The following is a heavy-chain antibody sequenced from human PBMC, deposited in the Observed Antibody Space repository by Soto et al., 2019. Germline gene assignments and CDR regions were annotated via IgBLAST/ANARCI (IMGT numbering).Heavy chain of an antibody. J-gene: IGHJ6*02. CDR3: ARDFHYYGLDV. V-gene: IGHV3-74*01. CDR1: GFTFSSYW. CDR2: VNTDGTIT. Sequence: GGSLRLSCAASGFTFSSYWMYWVRQAPGKGLVWVSRVNTDGTITVYADSVKGRFTISRDNAKNTLFLQMNSLRAEDTAVYYCARDFHYYGLDVWGQGTTVTVSS.